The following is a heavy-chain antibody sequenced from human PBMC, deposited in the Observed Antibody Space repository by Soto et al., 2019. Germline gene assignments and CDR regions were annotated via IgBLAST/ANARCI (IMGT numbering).Heavy chain of an antibody. CDR3: ARGAKRGLQLRGNDAFDI. Sequence: QVQIQQWGAGLLKPSETLSLTCAVYGGSFSGYYWSWIRQPPGKGLAWLGEINQSESTNSNPSLKRRVTRSLYTSENKFSLKLSSVTAADTALYYCARGAKRGLQLRGNDAFDIWGQGTMVTVSS. CDR1: GGSFSGYY. V-gene: IGHV4-34*01. J-gene: IGHJ3*02. D-gene: IGHD5-12*01. CDR2: INQSEST.